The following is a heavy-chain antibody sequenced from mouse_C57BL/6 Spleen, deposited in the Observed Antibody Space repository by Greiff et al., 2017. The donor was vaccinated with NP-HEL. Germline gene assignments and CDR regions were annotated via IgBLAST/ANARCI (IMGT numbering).Heavy chain of an antibody. V-gene: IGHV7-3*01. Sequence: EVQLVESGGGLVQPGGSLSLSCAASGFTFTDYYMSWVRQPPGKALEWLGFIRNKANGYTTEYSASVKGRFTISRDNSQSILYLHMNALRAEDTATYYCARYSAQATLFGDYWGQGTTLTVSS. CDR2: IRNKANGYTT. J-gene: IGHJ2*01. CDR3: ARYSAQATLFGDY. D-gene: IGHD3-2*02. CDR1: GFTFTDYY.